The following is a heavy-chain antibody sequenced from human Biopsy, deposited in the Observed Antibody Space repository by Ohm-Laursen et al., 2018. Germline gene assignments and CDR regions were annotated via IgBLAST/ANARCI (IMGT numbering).Heavy chain of an antibody. Sequence: SLRLSCAANGFSFADYYMSWIRQAPGKGLDWVSYISSSGNTEKYADSVKGRFTISRDNAKQSVHLQMNSLRAEDTAVYYCVTEVGGVSSWYNNWGRGTLVTVSS. J-gene: IGHJ4*02. V-gene: IGHV3-11*01. CDR3: VTEVGGVSSWYNN. CDR2: ISSSGNTE. D-gene: IGHD6-13*01. CDR1: GFSFADYY.